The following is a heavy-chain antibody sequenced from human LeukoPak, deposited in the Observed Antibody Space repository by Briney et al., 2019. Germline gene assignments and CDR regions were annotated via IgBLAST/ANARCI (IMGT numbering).Heavy chain of an antibody. D-gene: IGHD6-13*01. V-gene: IGHV1-69*05. J-gene: IGHJ4*02. CDR2: IIPIFVTA. CDR3: AIAGIAAGGRSTDY. Sequence: SVKVSCKASGGTFSSYGISWVRQAPGQGLDWMGGIIPIFVTANYAQKFQGRVTIPTHESTSTAYMERSSLRSEDTAVYYCAIAGIAAGGRSTDYWGQGTLVTVSS. CDR1: GGTFSSYG.